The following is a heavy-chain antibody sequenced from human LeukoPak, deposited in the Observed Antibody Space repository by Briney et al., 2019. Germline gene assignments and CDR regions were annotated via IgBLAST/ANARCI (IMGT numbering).Heavy chain of an antibody. V-gene: IGHV1-46*01. CDR3: ATARGLAVTISGNWFDP. D-gene: IGHD4-17*01. CDR1: GYTFTSYY. CDR2: INPSGGST. Sequence: ASVKVSCKASGYTFTSYYMHWVRQAPGQGLEWMGIINPSGGSTSYAQKFQGRVTMTEDTSTDTAYMELSSLRSEDTAVYYCATARGLAVTISGNWFDPWGQGTLVTVSS. J-gene: IGHJ5*02.